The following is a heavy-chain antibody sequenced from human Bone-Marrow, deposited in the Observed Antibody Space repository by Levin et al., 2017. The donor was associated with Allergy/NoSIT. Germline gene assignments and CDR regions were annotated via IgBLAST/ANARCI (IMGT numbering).Heavy chain of an antibody. V-gene: IGHV4-34*01. Sequence: ASETLSLTCAVYGGSFSGYYWSWIRQPPGKGLEWIGEINHSGSTNYNPSLKSRVTISVDTSKNQFSLKLSSVTAADTAVYYCARGRDIEATQFLGYYFDYWGQGTLVTVSS. D-gene: IGHD5-12*01. CDR3: ARGRDIEATQFLGYYFDY. CDR1: GGSFSGYY. CDR2: INHSGST. J-gene: IGHJ4*02.